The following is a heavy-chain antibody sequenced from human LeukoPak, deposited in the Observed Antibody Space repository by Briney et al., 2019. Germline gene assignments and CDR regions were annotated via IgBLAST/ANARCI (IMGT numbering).Heavy chain of an antibody. CDR3: ARDEGRGYSYGPYYYYGMDV. V-gene: IGHV1-69*13. Sequence: SVKVSCKASGGTFSSYAISWVRQAPGQRLEWMGGIIPIFGTANYAQKFQGRVTITADESTSTAYMELSSLRSEDTAVYYCARDEGRGYSYGPYYYYGMDVWGQGTTVTVSS. D-gene: IGHD5-18*01. CDR2: IIPIFGTA. J-gene: IGHJ6*02. CDR1: GGTFSSYA.